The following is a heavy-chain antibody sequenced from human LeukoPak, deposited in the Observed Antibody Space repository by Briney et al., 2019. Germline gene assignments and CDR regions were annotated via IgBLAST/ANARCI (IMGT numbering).Heavy chain of an antibody. Sequence: PGGSLRLSCEASRFVFTNYYMSWVRQAPGKGLDWIATIAYDGDTKYYADSAEGRFTISRDNAKNSLSLQMNSLRAEDTAVYFCARAGTYDGYKVLDSWGQGTLVTVSS. D-gene: IGHD5-24*01. J-gene: IGHJ5*01. CDR1: RFVFTNYY. V-gene: IGHV3-11*01. CDR2: IAYDGDTK. CDR3: ARAGTYDGYKVLDS.